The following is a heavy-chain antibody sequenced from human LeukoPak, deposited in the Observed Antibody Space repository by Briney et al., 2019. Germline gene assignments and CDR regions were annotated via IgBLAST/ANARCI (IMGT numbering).Heavy chain of an antibody. Sequence: GASVKVSCNASGYTFTGYYMHWVRQAPGQGLEWMGWINPNSGGTNYAQKLQGRVAMTTDTSTSTAYMELRSLRSDDTAVYYCARDHCSGGSCYLDYWGQGTLVTVSS. J-gene: IGHJ4*02. CDR3: ARDHCSGGSCYLDY. V-gene: IGHV1-2*02. CDR1: GYTFTGYY. CDR2: INPNSGGT. D-gene: IGHD2-15*01.